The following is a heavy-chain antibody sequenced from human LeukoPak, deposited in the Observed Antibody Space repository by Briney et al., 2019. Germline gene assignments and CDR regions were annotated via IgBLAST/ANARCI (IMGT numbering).Heavy chain of an antibody. CDR2: IYYSGST. J-gene: IGHJ5*02. V-gene: IGHV4-59*01. Sequence: SETLSLTCTVSGGSISSYYWSWIRQPPGKGLEWIGYIYYSGSTNYNPSLKSRVTISVDTSKNQFSLKLSSVTAAGTAVYYCARAYSGSYFWFDPWGQGTLVTVSS. D-gene: IGHD1-26*01. CDR3: ARAYSGSYFWFDP. CDR1: GGSISSYY.